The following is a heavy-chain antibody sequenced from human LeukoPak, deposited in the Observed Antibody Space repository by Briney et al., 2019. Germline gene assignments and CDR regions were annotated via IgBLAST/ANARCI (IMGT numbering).Heavy chain of an antibody. CDR3: AREITVTYYFDY. D-gene: IGHD4-11*01. CDR2: ISSSSSYI. CDR1: GFTFSSYS. J-gene: IGHJ4*02. V-gene: IGHV3-21*01. Sequence: PGGSLRLSCAASGFTFSSYSMNWVRQAPGKGLEWVSSISSSSSYIYYADSVKGRFTISRDNSKNTLYLQMNSLRAEDTAVYYCAREITVTYYFDYWGQGTLVTVSS.